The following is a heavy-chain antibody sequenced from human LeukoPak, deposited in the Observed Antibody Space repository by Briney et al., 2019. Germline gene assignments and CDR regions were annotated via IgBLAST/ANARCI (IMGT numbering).Heavy chain of an antibody. CDR2: IYHNGST. D-gene: IGHD2-15*01. V-gene: IGHV4-38-2*02. Sequence: SETLSLTCTVSGYSISSGYYWGWIRQPPGKGLEWIGSIYHNGSTYYNPSLKSRVTISVDTSKNQFSLKLSSVTAADTAVYYCAREAYCSGGTCSLNWFDPWGQGTLVTVSS. CDR3: AREAYCSGGTCSLNWFDP. CDR1: GYSISSGYY. J-gene: IGHJ5*02.